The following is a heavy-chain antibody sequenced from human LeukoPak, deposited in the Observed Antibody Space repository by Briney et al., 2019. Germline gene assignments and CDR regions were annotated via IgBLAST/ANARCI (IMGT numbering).Heavy chain of an antibody. CDR1: RFTFSSYG. V-gene: IGHV3-33*05. Sequence: PGGSLRLSCAASRFTFSSYGMHWVRQAPGKGLEWVTVVSADGRTQLYSDSVKGRFTISRDNSLNTLHLQMNSLRAEDTAVYYCALSADWGQGTLVTVSS. CDR2: VSADGRTQ. CDR3: ALSAD. J-gene: IGHJ4*02. D-gene: IGHD6-25*01.